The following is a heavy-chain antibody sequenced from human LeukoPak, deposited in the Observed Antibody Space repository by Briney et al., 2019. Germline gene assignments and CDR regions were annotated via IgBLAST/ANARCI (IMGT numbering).Heavy chain of an antibody. V-gene: IGHV3-74*01. J-gene: IGHJ4*02. CDR2: MNSDGSST. CDR1: GFPFSNYW. CDR3: ATVSRSSGRGYFDY. D-gene: IGHD6-19*01. Sequence: GGSLRLSCAASGFPFSNYWMHWVRQAPGKGLVWVSRMNSDGSSTSYADSVKVRFTISRDNAKNTLYLQMNSLRAEDAAVYYCATVSRSSGRGYFDYWGPGTLVTVSS.